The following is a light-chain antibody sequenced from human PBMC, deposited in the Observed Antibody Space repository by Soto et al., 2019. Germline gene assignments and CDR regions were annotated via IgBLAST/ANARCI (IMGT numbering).Light chain of an antibody. Sequence: DIQMTQSPSTLSASVGDRVTITCRASQNIGNWLAWYQQKPGKTPDLLIYDASSLESGVPLRFSGSGSGTEFTLTISSRQTDDSATYYCQPYNDEPWTFGQGTKVEIK. CDR1: QNIGNW. CDR3: QPYNDEPWT. J-gene: IGKJ1*01. V-gene: IGKV1-5*01. CDR2: DAS.